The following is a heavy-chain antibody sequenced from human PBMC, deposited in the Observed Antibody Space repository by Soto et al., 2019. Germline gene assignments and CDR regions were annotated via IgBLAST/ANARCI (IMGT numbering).Heavy chain of an antibody. D-gene: IGHD4-17*01. J-gene: IGHJ6*02. Sequence: SETLSLTCTVSGGSISPYYWSWIRQPPGKGLEWIGFIYYSGRTSYNPSLKSRVTISVDTSKNQFSLDLSSVTAADTAVYYCARDLRFQGHDYADYLGYGMDVWGQGTTVTVSS. V-gene: IGHV4-59*01. CDR3: ARDLRFQGHDYADYLGYGMDV. CDR1: GGSISPYY. CDR2: IYYSGRT.